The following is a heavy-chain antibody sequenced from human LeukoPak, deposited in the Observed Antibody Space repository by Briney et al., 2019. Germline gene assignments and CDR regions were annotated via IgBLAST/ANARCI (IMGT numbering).Heavy chain of an antibody. D-gene: IGHD2-2*01. CDR2: IYYSGST. J-gene: IGHJ4*02. CDR1: GGSISSGDYY. Sequence: SETLSLTCTVFGGSISSGDYYWSWIRQPPGKGLEWIGYIYYSGSTYYNPSLKSRVTISVDTSKNQFSLKLSSVTAADTAVYYCARAPSNLGYCSSTSCPDYFDYWGQGTLVTVSS. V-gene: IGHV4-30-4*01. CDR3: ARAPSNLGYCSSTSCPDYFDY.